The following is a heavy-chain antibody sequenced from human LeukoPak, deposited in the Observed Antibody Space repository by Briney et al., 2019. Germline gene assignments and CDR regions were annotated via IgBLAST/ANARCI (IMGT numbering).Heavy chain of an antibody. D-gene: IGHD3-22*01. CDR2: IYHSGSS. CDR1: GGSIGGYF. CDR3: ARRGPNYDSYYFDS. Sequence: SETLSLTCTVSGGSIGGYFWNWIRQPPGKGLEWIGYIYHSGSSSYNPSLKSRVTITEDTSQNQVSLELSSVTAADTALYYCARRGPNYDSYYFDSWGQGSLVTVSS. V-gene: IGHV4-59*08. J-gene: IGHJ4*02.